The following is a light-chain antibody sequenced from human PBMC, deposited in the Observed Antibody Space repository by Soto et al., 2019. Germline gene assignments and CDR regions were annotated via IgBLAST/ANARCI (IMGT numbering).Light chain of an antibody. CDR1: SRDVGGYNY. Sequence: QSALTQPASVSGSPGQSITISCTGTSRDVGGYNYVSWFQQHPVKAPNLMIYDVYRRPSGVSYRFSGSKSGNTASLTISGLQAEDEADYYCSAYTSSSTVVFGGVTKLPVL. J-gene: IGLJ2*01. CDR3: SAYTSSSTVV. CDR2: DVY. V-gene: IGLV2-14*01.